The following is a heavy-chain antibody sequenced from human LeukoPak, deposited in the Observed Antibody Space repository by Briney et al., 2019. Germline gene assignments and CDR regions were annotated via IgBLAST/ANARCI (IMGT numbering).Heavy chain of an antibody. V-gene: IGHV1-69*13. CDR1: GGTFSSYA. CDR3: ARGGTNYYGSGPLEFDP. CDR2: IIPIFGTA. D-gene: IGHD3-10*01. Sequence: SVKVSCKASGGTFSSYAISWVRQAPGQGLEWMGGIIPIFGTANYAQKFQGRVTITADESTSTAYMELSSLRSEDTAVYYCARGGTNYYGSGPLEFDPWGQGTLVTVSS. J-gene: IGHJ5*02.